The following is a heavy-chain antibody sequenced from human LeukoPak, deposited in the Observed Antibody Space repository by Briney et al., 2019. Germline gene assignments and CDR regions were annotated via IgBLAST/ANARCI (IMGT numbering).Heavy chain of an antibody. D-gene: IGHD5-18*01. CDR1: GFTFSSYS. Sequence: KSGGSLRLSCAAPGFTFSSYSMNWVRQAPGKGLEWVSSISSSSSYIYYADSVKGRFTISRDNAKNSLYLQMNSLRAEDTAVYYCANSYGLEGIDYWGQGTLVTVSS. CDR2: ISSSSSYI. CDR3: ANSYGLEGIDY. V-gene: IGHV3-21*01. J-gene: IGHJ4*02.